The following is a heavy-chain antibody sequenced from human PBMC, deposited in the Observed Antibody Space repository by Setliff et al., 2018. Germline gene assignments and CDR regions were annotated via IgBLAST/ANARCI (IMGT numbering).Heavy chain of an antibody. J-gene: IGHJ4*02. Sequence: SETLSLTCTVYGGSFSDYYWGWIRQPPGKGLEWIAEINHSGSTNYNPSLKSRVTISVDTSRNQFSLKLSSVTAADTSVYYCARQSGSGSSPYFDFWGQGTLVTVSS. CDR3: ARQSGSGSSPYFDF. CDR1: GGSFSDYY. V-gene: IGHV4-34*01. D-gene: IGHD3-10*01. CDR2: INHSGST.